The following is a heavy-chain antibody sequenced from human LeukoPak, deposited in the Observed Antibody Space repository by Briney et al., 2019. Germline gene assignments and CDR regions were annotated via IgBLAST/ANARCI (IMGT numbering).Heavy chain of an antibody. D-gene: IGHD2-15*01. V-gene: IGHV3-64*01. J-gene: IGHJ4*02. CDR3: AKGVVVADTVERYFDY. CDR2: ISSTGTYT. CDR1: GFTFSDYG. Sequence: QPGGSLRLSCVGSGFTFSDYGIYWVRQAPGKGLEHVSAISSTGTYTYYANSVRGRFTISRDNSKNTLYLQMGSLRAEDMAVYYCAKGVVVADTVERYFDYWGQGTLVTVSS.